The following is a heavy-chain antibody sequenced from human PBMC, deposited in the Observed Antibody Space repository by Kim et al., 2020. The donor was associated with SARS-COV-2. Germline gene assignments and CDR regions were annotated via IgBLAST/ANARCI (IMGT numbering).Heavy chain of an antibody. CDR3: MKGGWGWIWDH. CDR1: GFTFTGYA. CDR2: IDGSDGTT. J-gene: IGHJ4*02. D-gene: IGHD2-2*03. V-gene: IGHV3-23*01. Sequence: GGSLRLSCTTSGFTFTGYAMSWVSQAPGKGLEWVSSIDGSDGTTYYVDSVKGRFTISRDNSKNTLYLQMNSLRADDTAVYYFMKGGWGWIWDHWGQGTRV.